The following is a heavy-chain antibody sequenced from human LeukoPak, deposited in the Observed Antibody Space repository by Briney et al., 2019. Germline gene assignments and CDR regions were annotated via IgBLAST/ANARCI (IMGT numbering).Heavy chain of an antibody. V-gene: IGHV3-74*01. CDR1: GFTFSSYW. D-gene: IGHD2-21*02. CDR2: INSDGSST. CDR3: ARGRPTLAYCGGDCYSKAFDI. Sequence: GGSLRLSCAAPGFTFSSYWMHWVRHAPGKGLVWVSRINSDGSSTSYADSVKGRFTISRDNAKNTLYLKMNSLRAEDTAVYYCARGRPTLAYCGGDCYSKAFDIWGQGTMVTVSS. J-gene: IGHJ3*02.